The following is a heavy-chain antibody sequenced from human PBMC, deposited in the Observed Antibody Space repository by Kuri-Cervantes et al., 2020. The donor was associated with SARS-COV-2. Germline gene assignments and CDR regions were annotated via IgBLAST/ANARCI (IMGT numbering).Heavy chain of an antibody. CDR3: AKELLWFGDLHGGYFDY. J-gene: IGHJ4*02. CDR1: GGTFSSYT. V-gene: IGHV1-69*06. D-gene: IGHD3-10*01. Sequence: SVKVSCKASGGTFSSYTISWVRQAPGQGLEWMGGIITAFGTANYAQKFQDRVTFIADKSTSTVFMELSRLSSEDTAVYYCAKELLWFGDLHGGYFDYWGQGTLVTVSS. CDR2: IITAFGTA.